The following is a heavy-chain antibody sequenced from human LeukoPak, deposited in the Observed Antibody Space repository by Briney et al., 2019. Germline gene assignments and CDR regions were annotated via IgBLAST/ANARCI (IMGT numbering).Heavy chain of an antibody. J-gene: IGHJ3*02. Sequence: GGSLRLSCAASGFTFSSYAMSWVRQAPGKGLEWVSAISGSGGSTYYADSVKGRFTISRDNSKNTLHLQMNSLRAEDTAVYYCAKAGPFYGSGPSDAFDIWGQGTMVTVSS. CDR3: AKAGPFYGSGPSDAFDI. D-gene: IGHD3-10*01. CDR1: GFTFSSYA. CDR2: ISGSGGST. V-gene: IGHV3-23*01.